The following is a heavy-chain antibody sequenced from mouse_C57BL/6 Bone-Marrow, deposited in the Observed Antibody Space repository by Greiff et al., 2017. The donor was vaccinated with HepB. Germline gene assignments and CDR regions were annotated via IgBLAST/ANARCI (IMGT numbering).Heavy chain of an antibody. Sequence: EVKLVESGGGLVKPGGSLKLSCAASGFTFSSYAMSWVRQTPENRLEWVATISDGGSYTYYPDNVKGRFTISRDNAKNNLYLQMSHLKSEDTAMYYCARDYYYGSTYYYAMDYWGQGTSVTVSS. CDR3: ARDYYYGSTYYYAMDY. J-gene: IGHJ4*01. V-gene: IGHV5-4*01. CDR2: ISDGGSYT. CDR1: GFTFSSYA. D-gene: IGHD1-1*01.